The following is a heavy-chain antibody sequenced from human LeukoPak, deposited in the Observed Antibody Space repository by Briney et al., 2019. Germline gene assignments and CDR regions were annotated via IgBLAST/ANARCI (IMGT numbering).Heavy chain of an antibody. CDR1: GGSISSYY. V-gene: IGHV4-59*12. J-gene: IGHJ5*02. CDR3: ARGPVRMVRGVMPFDP. CDR2: IYYSGST. Sequence: SETLSLTCTGSGGSISSYYWSWIRQPPGKGLEWIWYIYYSGSTNYNPSLKSRVTISVDTSKNQFSLKLSSVTAADTAVYYCARGPVRMVRGVMPFDPWGQGTLVTVSS. D-gene: IGHD3-10*01.